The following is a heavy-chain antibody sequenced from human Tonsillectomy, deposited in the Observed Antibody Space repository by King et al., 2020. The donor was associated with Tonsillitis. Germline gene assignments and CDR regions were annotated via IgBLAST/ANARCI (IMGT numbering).Heavy chain of an antibody. CDR3: AGEQWLVPSPFDY. CDR2: ISYDGSNK. J-gene: IGHJ4*02. V-gene: IGHV3-30*01. CDR1: GFTFSSYA. D-gene: IGHD6-19*01. Sequence: VQLVESGGGVVQPGRSLRLSWAASGFTFSSYAMHWVRQAPGKGLEWVAGISYDGSNKYYADSVKGRFTISRDNSKNTLYLQMNSLRTEDTAVYFCAGEQWLVPSPFDYWGQGTLVTVSS.